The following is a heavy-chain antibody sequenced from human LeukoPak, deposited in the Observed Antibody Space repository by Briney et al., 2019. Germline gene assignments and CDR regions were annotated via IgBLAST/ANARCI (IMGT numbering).Heavy chain of an antibody. D-gene: IGHD2-15*01. V-gene: IGHV3-33*06. CDR2: IWYDGSNK. CDR3: AKQLGYCSDGSCYFPY. J-gene: IGHJ4*02. CDR1: GFTFSSYG. Sequence: GRSLRLSCAASGFTFSSYGMHWVRQAPGKGLEWVAVIWYDGSNKYYADSVKGRFTISRDNSKNTLYLQMNSLRAEDTAVYYCAKQLGYCSDGSCYFPYWGQGTLVTVSS.